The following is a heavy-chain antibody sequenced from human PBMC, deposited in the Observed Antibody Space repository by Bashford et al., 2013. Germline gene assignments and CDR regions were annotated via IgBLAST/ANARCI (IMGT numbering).Heavy chain of an antibody. Sequence: SETLSLTCTVSGGSIIISNFYWGWIRQSPGEELEWIGSIYYSGTTYYNPSLKSRVTISVDTSKNQFSLKLSSVTAADTAVYYCARSAAGSPTNWGQGTLVTVSS. CDR2: IYYSGTT. CDR1: GGSIIISNFY. J-gene: IGHJ4*02. CDR3: ARSAAGSPTN. D-gene: IGHD3-10*01. V-gene: IGHV4-39*07.